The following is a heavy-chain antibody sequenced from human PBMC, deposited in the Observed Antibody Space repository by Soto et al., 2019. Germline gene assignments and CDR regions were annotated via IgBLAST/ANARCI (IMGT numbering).Heavy chain of an antibody. D-gene: IGHD4-17*01. CDR1: GFTFSNYA. CDR2: ISGSGGST. V-gene: IGHV3-23*01. CDR3: ARVNHDDYGDYCLDF. J-gene: IGHJ4*02. Sequence: GGSLRLSCVASGFTFSNYAMTWVRLVPGEGLEWVSAISGSGGSTTYIGSVKGRFTISRDNSRNTLSLRVNSLRAEDTALYYCARVNHDDYGDYCLDFWGQGTLVTVSA.